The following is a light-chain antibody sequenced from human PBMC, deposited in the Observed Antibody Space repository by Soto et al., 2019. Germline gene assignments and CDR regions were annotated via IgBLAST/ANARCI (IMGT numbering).Light chain of an antibody. Sequence: EIVMTQSPATLSVSPGERATLSCRASQSVSSDLAWYHQKPGQPPRLLIYGASTRSTGIPARFSGSGFGTEFTLTINSLQSEDFAVYYCQQYNNCPRTFGQGTKVEIK. CDR2: GAS. CDR3: QQYNNCPRT. V-gene: IGKV3-15*01. CDR1: QSVSSD. J-gene: IGKJ1*01.